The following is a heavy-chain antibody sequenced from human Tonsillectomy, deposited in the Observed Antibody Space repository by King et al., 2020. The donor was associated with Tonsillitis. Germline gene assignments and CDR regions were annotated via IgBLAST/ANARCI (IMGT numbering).Heavy chain of an antibody. Sequence: QLMQSGAEVKKPGASMKVSCKTSGYTFGSYGLNWVRQAPGQGPEWMGWISPSNDKTNYAQKFQGRVTMTTDTSTSTAYMELRSLRSDDTAVYYCARVLSGYYYFDYWGQGTLVTVSS. V-gene: IGHV1-18*01. J-gene: IGHJ4*02. D-gene: IGHD5-12*01. CDR1: GYTFGSYG. CDR3: ARVLSGYYYFDY. CDR2: ISPSNDKT.